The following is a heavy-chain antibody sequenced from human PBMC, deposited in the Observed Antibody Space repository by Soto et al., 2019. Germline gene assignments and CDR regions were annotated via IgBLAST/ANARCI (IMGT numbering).Heavy chain of an antibody. CDR3: AKDHSGYSRLDY. D-gene: IGHD5-18*01. CDR1: GFTFSSYG. CDR2: ISYDGSNK. Sequence: VQLVESGGGVVQPGRSLRLSCAASGFTFSSYGMHWVRQAPGKGLEWVAVISYDGSNKYYADSVKGRFTISRDNSKNTLYLQMNSLRAEDTAVYYCAKDHSGYSRLDYWGQGTLVTVSS. V-gene: IGHV3-30*18. J-gene: IGHJ4*02.